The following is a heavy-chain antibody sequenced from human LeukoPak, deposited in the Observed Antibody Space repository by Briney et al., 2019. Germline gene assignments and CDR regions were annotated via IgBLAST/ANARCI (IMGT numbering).Heavy chain of an antibody. D-gene: IGHD3-22*01. V-gene: IGHV1-69*04. J-gene: IGHJ3*02. Sequence: SVKVSCKASGGTFSSYAISWVRQAPGQGLEWMGRIIPILGIANYAQKFQGRVTITADKSTSTAYMELSSLRSEDTAVYYCAREIPRITMINDAFDIWGQGTMVTVSS. CDR1: GGTFSSYA. CDR3: AREIPRITMINDAFDI. CDR2: IIPILGIA.